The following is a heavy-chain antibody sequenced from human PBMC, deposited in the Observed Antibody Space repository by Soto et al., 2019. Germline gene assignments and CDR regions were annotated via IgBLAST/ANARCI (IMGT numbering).Heavy chain of an antibody. CDR2: IVVGSGNT. D-gene: IGHD3-9*01. CDR1: GFTFTSSA. V-gene: IGHV1-58*01. CDR3: AAEAYYDILTAYYSDWYFDL. Sequence: QMQLVQSGPEVKKPGTSVKVSCKASGFTFTSSAVQWVRQARGQRLEWIGWIVVGSGNTNYAQKFQERVTITRDMSTSKADMELSSLRSEDTAVYYCAAEAYYDILTAYYSDWYFDLWGRGTLVTVSS. J-gene: IGHJ2*01.